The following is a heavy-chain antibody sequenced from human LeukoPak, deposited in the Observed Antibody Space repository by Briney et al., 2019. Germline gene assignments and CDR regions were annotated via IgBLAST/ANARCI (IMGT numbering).Heavy chain of an antibody. D-gene: IGHD5-12*01. Sequence: ASVKVSCKAFGYSLTNYYVHWVRQAPGQGLEWMGEISPSGGSTSYAQKFQGRITVTRDTYTNTVYMDLSSLRSEDTATYYCARGAPTTRIGAGRFDYWGQGSLLTVAS. CDR1: GYSLTNYY. J-gene: IGHJ4*02. CDR3: ARGAPTTRIGAGRFDY. V-gene: IGHV1-46*01. CDR2: ISPSGGST.